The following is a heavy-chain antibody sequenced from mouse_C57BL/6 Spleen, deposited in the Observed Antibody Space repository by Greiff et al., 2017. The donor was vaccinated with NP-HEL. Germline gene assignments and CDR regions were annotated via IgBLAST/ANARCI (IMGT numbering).Heavy chain of an antibody. D-gene: IGHD2-2*01. CDR3: ARDSWLGGFAY. J-gene: IGHJ3*01. V-gene: IGHV5-16*01. CDR2: INYDGSST. CDR1: GFTFSDYY. Sequence: EVKVVESEGGLVQPGSSMKLSCTASGFTFSDYYMAWVRQVPEKGLEWVANINYDGSSTYYLDSLKSRFIISRDNAKNILYLQMSSLKSEDTATYYCARDSWLGGFAYWGQGTLVTVSA.